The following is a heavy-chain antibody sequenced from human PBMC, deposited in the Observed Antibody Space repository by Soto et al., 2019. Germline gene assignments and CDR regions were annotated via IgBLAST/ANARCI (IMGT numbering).Heavy chain of an antibody. Sequence: SETLSLTCTVSGGSISSGDYYWSWIRQPPGKGLEWIGYIYYSGSTYYNPSLKSRVTISVDTSKNQFSLKLSSVTAADTAVYYCASYCSGGSCYSGYNWFDPWGQGTLVTVSS. CDR3: ASYCSGGSCYSGYNWFDP. CDR1: GGSISSGDYY. J-gene: IGHJ5*02. V-gene: IGHV4-30-4*01. D-gene: IGHD2-15*01. CDR2: IYYSGST.